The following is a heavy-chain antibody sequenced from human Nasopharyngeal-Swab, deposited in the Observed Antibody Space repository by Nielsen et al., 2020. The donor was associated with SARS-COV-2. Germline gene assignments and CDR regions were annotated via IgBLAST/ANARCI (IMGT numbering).Heavy chain of an antibody. J-gene: IGHJ6*02. CDR2: ISSSSSYI. Sequence: GESLKISCAAPGFTFSSYSMNWVRQAPGKGLEWVSSISSSSSYIYYADSVKGRFTISRDNAKNSLYLQMNSLRAEDTAVYYCARYIIAARPLYCYYGMDVWGQGTTVTVSS. D-gene: IGHD6-6*01. CDR1: GFTFSSYS. CDR3: ARYIIAARPLYCYYGMDV. V-gene: IGHV3-21*01.